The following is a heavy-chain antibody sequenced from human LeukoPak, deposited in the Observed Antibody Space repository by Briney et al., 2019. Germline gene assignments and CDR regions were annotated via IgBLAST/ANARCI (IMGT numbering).Heavy chain of an antibody. CDR1: GGSISSDDYY. CDR2: IYYSGST. J-gene: IGHJ5*02. CDR3: ATRPDIVATGPGWFDP. D-gene: IGHD6-13*01. Sequence: PSETLSLTCTVSGGSISSDDYYWSWIRQPPGKGLEWIGYIYYSGSTYYNPSLKSRVTISVDTSKNQFSLKVSSVTAADTAVYYCATRPDIVATGPGWFDPWGQGTLVTVSS. V-gene: IGHV4-30-4*01.